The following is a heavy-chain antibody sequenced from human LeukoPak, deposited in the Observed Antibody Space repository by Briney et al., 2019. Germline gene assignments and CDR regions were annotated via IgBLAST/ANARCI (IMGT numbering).Heavy chain of an antibody. J-gene: IGHJ5*02. CDR2: INHSGST. CDR3: ARGTVKRDWYVEDWFDP. CDR1: GGSFSGYY. V-gene: IGHV4-34*01. Sequence: PSETLSLTCAVYGGSFSGYYWSWIRQPPGKGMEWIGEINHSGSTNYNPSLKSRVTISVDTSKNQFSLKLSSVTAADTAVYYCARGTVKRDWYVEDWFDPWGQGTLVTVSS. D-gene: IGHD6-19*01.